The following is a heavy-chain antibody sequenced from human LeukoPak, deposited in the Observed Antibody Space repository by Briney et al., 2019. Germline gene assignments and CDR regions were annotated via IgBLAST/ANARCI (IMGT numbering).Heavy chain of an antibody. CDR1: GYTFSSYA. Sequence: GGSLRLSCAASGYTFSSYAMSWVRQAPGKGLEWVSAISGSGGSTYYADSVKGRFTISRDNSKNTLYLQMNSLRAEDTAVYYCAKGPGGSYLNWFDPWGQGTLVTVSS. CDR3: AKGPGGSYLNWFDP. V-gene: IGHV3-23*01. J-gene: IGHJ5*02. D-gene: IGHD1-26*01. CDR2: ISGSGGST.